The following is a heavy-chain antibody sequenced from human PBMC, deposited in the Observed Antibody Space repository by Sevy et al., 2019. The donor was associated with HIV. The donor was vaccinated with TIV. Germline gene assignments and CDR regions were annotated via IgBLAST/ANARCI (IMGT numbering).Heavy chain of an antibody. D-gene: IGHD2-2*01. V-gene: IGHV1-2*02. CDR1: GYTFTDYY. CDR3: ARLTSMPTSDLYGMDV. CDR2: INPNDGVT. Sequence: ASVKVSCKASGYTFTDYYIHWVRQAPGQGLEWMAWINPNDGVTNYAQRFQGGVTVTRDTYISTAYMELRRLRSDDTAIYYCARLTSMPTSDLYGMDVWGQGTTVTVSS. J-gene: IGHJ6*02.